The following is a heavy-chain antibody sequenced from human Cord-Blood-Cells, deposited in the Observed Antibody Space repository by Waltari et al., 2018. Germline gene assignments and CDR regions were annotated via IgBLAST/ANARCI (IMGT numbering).Heavy chain of an antibody. D-gene: IGHD2-21*02. V-gene: IGHV4-34*01. CDR3: ARRGVVVTAIDDY. CDR2: INQSGSN. Sequence: QVQLQQWGAGLLKPSETLSLTCAVYGGSFSGYYWSWIRQPPGKGLEWIGEINQSGSNNYNPSLKGRVTISVDTSKNQFSLKLSSVTAADTAVYYCARRGVVVTAIDDYWGQGTLVTVSS. J-gene: IGHJ4*02. CDR1: GGSFSGYY.